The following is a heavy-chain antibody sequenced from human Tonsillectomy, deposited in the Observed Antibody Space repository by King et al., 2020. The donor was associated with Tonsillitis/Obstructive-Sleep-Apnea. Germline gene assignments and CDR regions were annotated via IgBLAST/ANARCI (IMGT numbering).Heavy chain of an antibody. V-gene: IGHV3-9*01. CDR1: GFTFDDYA. CDR2: LSWNSGNI. Sequence: VQLVQSGGGLVQPGRSLRLSCAASGFTFDDYAMHWVRQAPGKGLEWVSGLSWNSGNIGYADSVKGRFTISRDNAKNFLYLQMNSLRPEDTALYYCAKVPTPYAWGSYRPFDIWGQGTRVTVSS. D-gene: IGHD3-16*02. J-gene: IGHJ3*02. CDR3: AKVPTPYAWGSYRPFDI.